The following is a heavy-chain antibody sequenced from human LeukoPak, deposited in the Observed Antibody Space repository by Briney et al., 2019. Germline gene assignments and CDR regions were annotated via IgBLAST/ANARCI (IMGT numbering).Heavy chain of an antibody. J-gene: IGHJ1*01. CDR1: GFTFSSHG. Sequence: GGTLRLSCAASGFTFSSHGMNWVRQAPGKGLEWVSGISPSGGITYYTDSVKGRFTISRDNSKNTQSLQMNSLRAEDTAVYYCAKDDDWGRYKHWGQGTLVTVSS. V-gene: IGHV3-23*01. CDR3: AKDDDWGRYKH. D-gene: IGHD3-16*01. CDR2: ISPSGGIT.